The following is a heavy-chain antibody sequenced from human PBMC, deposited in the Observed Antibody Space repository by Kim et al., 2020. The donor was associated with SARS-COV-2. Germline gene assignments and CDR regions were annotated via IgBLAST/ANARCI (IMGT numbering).Heavy chain of an antibody. Sequence: ADPVEGRFTISRDNSKNTLYLQMNSLRAEDTAVYYCARERFSGSYGWFDPWGQGTLVTVSS. V-gene: IGHV3-53*01. CDR3: ARERFSGSYGWFDP. J-gene: IGHJ5*02. D-gene: IGHD1-26*01.